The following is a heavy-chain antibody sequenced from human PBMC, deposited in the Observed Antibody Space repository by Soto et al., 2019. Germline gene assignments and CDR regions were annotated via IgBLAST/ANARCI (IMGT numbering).Heavy chain of an antibody. D-gene: IGHD2-2*01. Sequence: GGSLRLSCAASGFTFSSYIMNWVRQAPGKGLEWVSSISSSSSYIYYADSVKGRFTISRDNAKNSPYLQMNSLRAEDTAVYYCAREARIVVVPAAIPDYWGQGTLVTVSS. CDR1: GFTFSSYI. J-gene: IGHJ4*02. CDR2: ISSSSSYI. CDR3: AREARIVVVPAAIPDY. V-gene: IGHV3-21*01.